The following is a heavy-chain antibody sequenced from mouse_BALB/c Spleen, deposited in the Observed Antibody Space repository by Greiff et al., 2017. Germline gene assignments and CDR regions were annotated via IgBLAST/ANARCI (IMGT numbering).Heavy chain of an antibody. V-gene: IGHV1-62-2*01. Sequence: VQVVESGAELVKPGASVKLSCKASGYTFTEYIIHWVKQRSGQGLEWIGWFYPGSGSIKYNEKFKDKATLTADKSSSTVYMELSRLTSEDSAVYFCARHEDRGYDPAWFAYWGQGTLVTVSA. CDR3: ARHEDRGYDPAWFAY. CDR1: GYTFTEYI. D-gene: IGHD2-14*01. J-gene: IGHJ3*01. CDR2: FYPGSGSI.